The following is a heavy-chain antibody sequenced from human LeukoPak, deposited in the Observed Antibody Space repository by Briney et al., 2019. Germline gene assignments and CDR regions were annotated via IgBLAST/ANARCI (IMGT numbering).Heavy chain of an antibody. CDR3: ARLGYCSSTSCYFEK. CDR2: IHHSGNS. V-gene: IGHV4-38-2*01. J-gene: IGHJ4*02. D-gene: IGHD2-2*01. Sequence: SETLSLTCAVSGYSISSTYYWGWIRQPPGKGLEWIGSIHHSGNSDYNPSLKSRVTISADTSKNQLSLKLRFVSAADTAVYYCARLGYCSSTSCYFEKWGQGTLSPSPQ. CDR1: GYSISSTYY.